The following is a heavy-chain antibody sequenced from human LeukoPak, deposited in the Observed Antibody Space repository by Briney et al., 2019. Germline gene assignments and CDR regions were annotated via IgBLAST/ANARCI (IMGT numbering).Heavy chain of an antibody. J-gene: IGHJ4*02. CDR2: ISSGGGDT. D-gene: IGHD6-13*01. CDR3: AKRISWYGTVDY. Sequence: PGGSLRLSCAASGFTFSTYAMTWVRQAPGKGLEWVSAISSGGGDTYYADSVKGRFTISRDNSKNILYLQMDSLRAEDTAVYYCAKRISWYGTVDYWGQGTLVTVSS. CDR1: GFTFSTYA. V-gene: IGHV3-23*01.